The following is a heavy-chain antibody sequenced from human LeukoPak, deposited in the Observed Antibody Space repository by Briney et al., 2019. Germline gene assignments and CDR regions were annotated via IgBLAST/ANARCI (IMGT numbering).Heavy chain of an antibody. V-gene: IGHV3-23*01. CDR1: GFTFSSYA. J-gene: IGHJ4*02. Sequence: PGGSLRLSCAASGFTFSSYAMNWVRQAPGKGLEWVSGISGSGGSTYYADSVKGRFTISRDNSKNTLYLQMNSLRAEDTAVFYCAKDGGYRSVTTIYYFDDWGQGTLVTVSS. D-gene: IGHD4-11*01. CDR2: ISGSGGST. CDR3: AKDGGYRSVTTIYYFDD.